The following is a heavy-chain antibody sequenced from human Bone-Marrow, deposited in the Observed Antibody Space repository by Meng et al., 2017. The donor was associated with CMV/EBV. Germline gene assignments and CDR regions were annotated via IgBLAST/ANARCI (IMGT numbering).Heavy chain of an antibody. Sequence: SETLSLTCTVSGDSFSSGDYYWNWIRQHPGKGLEWIGNIYHSGSTDYHPSLRSRLTISIDTSKNQFSLKLRSVTAADTAVYYCARGGSLGCSSISCYTGNWFAPWGQGTLVT. CDR1: GDSFSSGDYY. D-gene: IGHD2-2*02. V-gene: IGHV4-31*03. CDR3: ARGGSLGCSSISCYTGNWFAP. J-gene: IGHJ5*02. CDR2: IYHSGST.